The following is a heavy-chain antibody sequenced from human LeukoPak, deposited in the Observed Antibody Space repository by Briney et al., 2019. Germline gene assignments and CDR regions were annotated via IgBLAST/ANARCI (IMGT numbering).Heavy chain of an antibody. CDR3: ARHPEYCSSTSCYHFDY. V-gene: IGHV3-7*03. D-gene: IGHD2-2*01. Sequence: GGSLRLSCAASGFTFSSYWMSWVRQAPGKGLEWVANIKQDGSEKYYVDPVKGRFTISRDNAKNSLYLQMNSLRAEDTAVYYCARHPEYCSSTSCYHFDYWGQGTLVTVSS. J-gene: IGHJ4*02. CDR1: GFTFSSYW. CDR2: IKQDGSEK.